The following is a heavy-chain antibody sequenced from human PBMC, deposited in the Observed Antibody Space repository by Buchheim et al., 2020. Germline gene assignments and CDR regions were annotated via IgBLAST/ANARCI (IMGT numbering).Heavy chain of an antibody. CDR2: INHSGST. D-gene: IGHD2-2*02. CDR1: GGSFSGYY. J-gene: IGHJ4*02. CDR3: ARGTIPTRYCSSTSCYTPHGYYFDY. V-gene: IGHV4-34*01. Sequence: QVQLQQWGAGLLKPSETLSLTCAVYGGSFSGYYWSWIRQPPGKGLEWIGEINHSGSTNYNPSLTSRVTISVDTSKNQFSLTLSSVTAADTAVYYWARGTIPTRYCSSTSCYTPHGYYFDYWGQGTL.